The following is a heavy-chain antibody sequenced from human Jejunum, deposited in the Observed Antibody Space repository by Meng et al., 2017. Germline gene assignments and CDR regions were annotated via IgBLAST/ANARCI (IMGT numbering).Heavy chain of an antibody. CDR3: PHKLAYSNNYNVGWFDP. Sequence: SGPTLVKPTQTLTLTCTFSGFSLSTSGVGVGWIRQPPGKALECLALIYWDDDKRYNPSLKNRLTITKDTSKNQVVLTMTNMDLVDTATSYCPHKLAYSNNYNVGWFDPWGQGTLVTVSS. CDR2: IYWDDDK. CDR1: GFSLSTSGVG. D-gene: IGHD6-13*01. J-gene: IGHJ5*02. V-gene: IGHV2-5*02.